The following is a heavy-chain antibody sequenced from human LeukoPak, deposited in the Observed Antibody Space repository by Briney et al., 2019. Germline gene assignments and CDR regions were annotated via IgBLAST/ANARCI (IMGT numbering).Heavy chain of an antibody. CDR1: GYTFTNYG. V-gene: IGHV1-18*01. CDR3: ARVRRAGLTYYMDV. Sequence: GASVKVSCKASGYTFTNYGISWVRQAPGQGLEWMGWISADNGYRNFAQKFQGRVTMTTDTSTSTAYMELRSLRYDDTAVYYCARVRRAGLTYYMDVWGKGTTVTVSS. D-gene: IGHD3-9*01. CDR2: ISADNGYR. J-gene: IGHJ6*03.